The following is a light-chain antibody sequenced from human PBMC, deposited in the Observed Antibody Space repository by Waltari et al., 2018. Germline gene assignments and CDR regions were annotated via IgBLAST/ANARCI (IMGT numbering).Light chain of an antibody. J-gene: IGLJ3*02. CDR2: YDN. CDR1: NSNIGNNA. Sequence: QSVLTQPPSVSEAPNQWVTISCSGSNSNIGNNAVNWYQKLPGKAPKLLIYYDNLLSPGVSDRFSGSKSDTSASLAISGLQSEDEADYYCEAWDDTLNGVVFGGGTKLTVL. CDR3: EAWDDTLNGVV. V-gene: IGLV1-36*01.